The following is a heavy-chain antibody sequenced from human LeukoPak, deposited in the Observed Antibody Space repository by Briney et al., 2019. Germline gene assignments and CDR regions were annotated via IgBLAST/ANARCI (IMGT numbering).Heavy chain of an antibody. CDR3: TRGTDSSKLGKD. D-gene: IGHD2-21*01. J-gene: IGHJ4*02. Sequence: SETLSLTCAVYGGSFSGYYWSWIRQPPGKGLEWIGEINHSGSTNYNPSLKSRVTISVDTSKNQFSLKLSSVTAADTAVYYCTRGTDSSKLGKDWGRGILVTVSS. V-gene: IGHV4-34*01. CDR2: INHSGST. CDR1: GGSFSGYY.